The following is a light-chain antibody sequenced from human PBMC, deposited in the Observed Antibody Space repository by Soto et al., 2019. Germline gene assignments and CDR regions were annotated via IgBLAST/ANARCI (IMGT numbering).Light chain of an antibody. CDR2: DAS. CDR3: QQYGSSGT. CDR1: QSVTSY. Sequence: IVLTQSPATLSLSPWERATLSCRASQSVTSYLAWYQQRPGQAPRLLIYDASRRATGIPARFSGSGSGTDFTLTISRLEPEDFAVYYCQQYGSSGTFGQGTKVDIK. J-gene: IGKJ1*01. V-gene: IGKV3-20*01.